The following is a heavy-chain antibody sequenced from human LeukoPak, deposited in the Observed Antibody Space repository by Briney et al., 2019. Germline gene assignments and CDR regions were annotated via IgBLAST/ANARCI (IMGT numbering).Heavy chain of an antibody. V-gene: IGHV3-48*03. D-gene: IGHD6-13*01. CDR2: MSSRGSTI. CDR3: AKPREGSSSWYAAG. Sequence: GGSLRLSCAAAGFTFGSYEMNWVRQAPGKGLEWVSYMSSRGSTIYYADSVKGRFTISRDNSKNTLYLQMNSLRAEDTAVYYCAKPREGSSSWYAAGWGQGTLVTVSS. CDR1: GFTFGSYE. J-gene: IGHJ4*02.